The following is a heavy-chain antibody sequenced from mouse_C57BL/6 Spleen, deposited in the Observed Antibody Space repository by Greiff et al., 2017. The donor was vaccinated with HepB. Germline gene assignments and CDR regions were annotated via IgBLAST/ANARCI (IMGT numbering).Heavy chain of an antibody. V-gene: IGHV5-17*01. CDR2: ISSGSSTI. J-gene: IGHJ4*01. CDR1: GFTFSDYG. Sequence: EVNLVESGGGLVKPGGSLKLSCAASGFTFSDYGMHWVRQAPEKGLEWVAYISSGSSTIYYADTVKGRFTISRDNAKNTLVLQMTSLRSEDTAMYYCARGTFYAMDYWGQGTSVTVSS. CDR3: ARGTFYAMDY.